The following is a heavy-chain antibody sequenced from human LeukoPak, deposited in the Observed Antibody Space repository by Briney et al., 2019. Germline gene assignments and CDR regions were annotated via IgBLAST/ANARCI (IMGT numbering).Heavy chain of an antibody. CDR2: IWYDGSNK. D-gene: IGHD3-22*01. V-gene: IGHV3-33*08. CDR3: AREYYYDSSGYYRAFDI. J-gene: IGHJ3*02. Sequence: PGGSLRLSCAASGFTFSSYRMNWVRQAPGKGLEWVAVIWYDGSNKYYADSVKGRFTISRDNSKNTLYLQMNSLRAEDTAVYYCAREYYYDSSGYYRAFDIWGQGTMVTVSS. CDR1: GFTFSSYR.